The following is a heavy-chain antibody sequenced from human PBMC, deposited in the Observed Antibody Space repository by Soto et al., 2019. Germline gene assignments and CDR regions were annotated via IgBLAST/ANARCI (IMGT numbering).Heavy chain of an antibody. CDR3: LRYYSYFDY. CDR1: EFTFKYYV. D-gene: IGHD3-9*01. J-gene: IGHJ4*02. V-gene: IGHV3-30*03. CDR2: ISDDGNKQ. Sequence: GGSLRLSCAASEFTFKYYVMHWVRQAPGKGLEWVAFISDDGNKQSYADSVKGRFTISRDNSKNTLFLQMNSLRAEDSAVYYCLRYYSYFDYWGQGTPVTVSS.